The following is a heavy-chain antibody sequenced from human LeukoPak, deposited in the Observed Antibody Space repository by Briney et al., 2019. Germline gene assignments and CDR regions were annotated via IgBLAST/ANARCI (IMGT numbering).Heavy chain of an antibody. D-gene: IGHD2-15*01. J-gene: IGHJ4*02. V-gene: IGHV4-59*08. CDR2: IHSSGTT. CDR3: ASYYCSGGRCSHFDY. Sequence: PSDTLSLTCTVSGGSTSSHYGSWIRQPPGEGLESIGYIHSSGTTNDNPSLKSRVTFSVDTTKTQFSLRLSSVADADTAVYYCASYYCSGGRCSHFDYWGQGTLVTVSS. CDR1: GGSTSSHY.